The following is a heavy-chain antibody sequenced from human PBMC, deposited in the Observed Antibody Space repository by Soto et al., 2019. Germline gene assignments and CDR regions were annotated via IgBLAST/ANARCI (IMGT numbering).Heavy chain of an antibody. V-gene: IGHV3-21*01. CDR2: ISSSSSYI. Sequence: ESGGGLVKPGESLRLSCAASGFTFSSYNMNWVRQAPGKGLEWVSSISSSSSYIYYADSCRGRFTISRDNAKNSLYLHMSSLRAEDTAVYFCARDVRGVLGYWGQGTLVTVSS. J-gene: IGHJ4*02. CDR3: ARDVRGVLGY. CDR1: GFTFSSYN. D-gene: IGHD3-10*02.